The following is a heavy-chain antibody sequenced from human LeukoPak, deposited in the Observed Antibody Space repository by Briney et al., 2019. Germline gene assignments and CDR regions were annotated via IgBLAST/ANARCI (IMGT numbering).Heavy chain of an antibody. J-gene: IGHJ3*02. Sequence: GRSLRLSCAASGFTFDDYAMHWVRQAPGKGLEWVSGISWNSGSIGYADSVKGRFTISRDNAKSSLYLQMNSLRAEDTAVYYCARARDGYNYGGAFDIWGQGTMVTVSS. V-gene: IGHV3-9*01. CDR2: ISWNSGSI. CDR1: GFTFDDYA. D-gene: IGHD5-24*01. CDR3: ARARDGYNYGGAFDI.